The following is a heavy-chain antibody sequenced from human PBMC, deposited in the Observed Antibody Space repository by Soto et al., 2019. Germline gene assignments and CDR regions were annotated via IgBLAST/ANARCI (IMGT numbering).Heavy chain of an antibody. CDR3: ARGGVYCTNGVCYPPLDY. D-gene: IGHD2-8*01. J-gene: IGHJ4*02. CDR1: GYTFTSYD. V-gene: IGHV1-8*01. Sequence: GASVKVSCKASGYTFTSYDINWVRQATGQGLEWMGWMNPNSGNTGYAQKFQGRVTMTRNTSISTAYMELSSLRSEDTAVYYCARGGVYCTNGVCYPPLDYWGQGTLVTVSS. CDR2: MNPNSGNT.